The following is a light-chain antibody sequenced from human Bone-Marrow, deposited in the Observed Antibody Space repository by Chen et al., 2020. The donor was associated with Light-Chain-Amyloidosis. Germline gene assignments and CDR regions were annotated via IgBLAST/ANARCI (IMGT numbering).Light chain of an antibody. J-gene: IGKJ1*01. V-gene: IGKV3-20*01. Sequence: EIVLTQSPGTLSLSPGERATLSCRASQSVSSSYLAWYQQKPGQAPRLLIYGASSRATGIPDRFRGSGSGTDFTLTISRLEPEDFAVYDCQQYGSSLWTFVQGTKVEI. CDR2: GAS. CDR3: QQYGSSLWT. CDR1: QSVSSSY.